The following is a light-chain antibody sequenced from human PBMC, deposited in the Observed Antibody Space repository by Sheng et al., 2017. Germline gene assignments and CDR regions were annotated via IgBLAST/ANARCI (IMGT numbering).Light chain of an antibody. CDR3: QVWDSSSDPVV. Sequence: SYELSQPPSVSLSPGQTARITCSGDKLGDKYVSWYQQRPGQSPVLVIFEDDKRPSGIPERFSGSNSGSTATLTINRVEAGDEADYYCQVWDSSSDPVVFGGGTKLTVL. CDR2: EDD. CDR1: KLGDKY. J-gene: IGLJ2*01. V-gene: IGLV3-1*01.